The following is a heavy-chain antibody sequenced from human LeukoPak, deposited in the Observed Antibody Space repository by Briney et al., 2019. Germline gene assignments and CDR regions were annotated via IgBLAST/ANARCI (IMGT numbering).Heavy chain of an antibody. J-gene: IGHJ4*02. V-gene: IGHV3-53*01. D-gene: IGHD2-15*01. CDR1: GITASLNK. CDR3: VTLPTGDY. CDR2: IYSGGRT. Sequence: PGAPLRPSCAAFGITASLNKMTWVRQPLGKGLGWGSIIYSGGRTNYAHTVRGRFTISRDSSQNTLYLQMNGLRVEDTAVYYCVTLPTGDYWGQGTLVTVSS.